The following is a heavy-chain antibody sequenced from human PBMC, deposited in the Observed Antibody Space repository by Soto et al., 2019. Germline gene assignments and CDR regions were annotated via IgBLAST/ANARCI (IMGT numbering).Heavy chain of an antibody. CDR2: SISKTDGGTT. Sequence: XRCLRVASADSGCTFSNARLSWVRQAPGKGLGWVGRSISKTDGGTTDYAAPVKGRFTISSDDSKNTLYLQMNSMNHAATAVYYCPTVEQTGYDFVWGSYRFSLDLDHWGQGTLVTVSS. CDR1: GCTFSNAR. V-gene: IGHV3-15*01. D-gene: IGHD3-16*02. J-gene: IGHJ4*02. CDR3: PTVEQTGYDFVWGSYRFSLDLDH.